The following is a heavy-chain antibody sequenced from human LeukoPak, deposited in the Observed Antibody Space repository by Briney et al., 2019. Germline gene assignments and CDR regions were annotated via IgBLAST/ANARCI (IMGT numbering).Heavy chain of an antibody. V-gene: IGHV3-33*01. CDR2: IWYDGSNK. Sequence: PGRSLRLSCAASGFTFSSYGMHWVRQAPGKGLEWVAVIWYDGSNKYYADSVKGRFTISRDNFKNTLYLQMNSLRAEDTAVYYCTREYYDILTGYYGGSNPFDYWGQGTLVTVSS. CDR3: TREYYDILTGYYGGSNPFDY. CDR1: GFTFSSYG. J-gene: IGHJ4*02. D-gene: IGHD3-9*01.